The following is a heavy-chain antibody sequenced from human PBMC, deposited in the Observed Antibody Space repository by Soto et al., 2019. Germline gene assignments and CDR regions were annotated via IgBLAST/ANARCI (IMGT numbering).Heavy chain of an antibody. CDR3: TGEGESGY. CDR2: ISRDGGTK. Sequence: QVQLVESGGGVVQPGRSLRLSCAVSGFTVSTYGMHWVRQAPGKGLEWVAVISRDGGTKYYADSVKGRFTISRDNSRNTLFLEMNSLRSDEMAVYYCTGEGESGYWGQGSLVTVSS. CDR1: GFTVSTYG. J-gene: IGHJ4*02. D-gene: IGHD3-16*01. V-gene: IGHV3-30*03.